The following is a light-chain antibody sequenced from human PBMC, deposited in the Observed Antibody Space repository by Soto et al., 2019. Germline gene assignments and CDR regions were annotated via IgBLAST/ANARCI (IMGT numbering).Light chain of an antibody. CDR1: QSISSW. Sequence: DIQMTQSPSTLSASVGDRVTITCRASQSISSWLAWYQQKPGKAPKLLIYDASSLESGVPSRFSGSGAGTDFTLTISSLQPEDFATYYCQQLNVFGPGTKVDIK. CDR2: DAS. V-gene: IGKV1-5*01. J-gene: IGKJ3*01. CDR3: QQLNV.